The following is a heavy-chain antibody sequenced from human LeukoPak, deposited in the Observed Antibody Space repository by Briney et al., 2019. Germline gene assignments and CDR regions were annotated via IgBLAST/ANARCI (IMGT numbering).Heavy chain of an antibody. J-gene: IGHJ5*02. CDR1: GGSITSGDYY. V-gene: IGHV4-30-4*01. Sequence: PSQTLSLTCTVSGGSITSGDYYWSWIRQPRGKGLEWIAYMYYSGSTYYNPSLKSRVTMSADTSKNQFSLKLSSVTAADTAVYYCARPYYYDSRIDPWGQGTLVTVSS. CDR3: ARPYYYDSRIDP. CDR2: MYYSGST. D-gene: IGHD3-22*01.